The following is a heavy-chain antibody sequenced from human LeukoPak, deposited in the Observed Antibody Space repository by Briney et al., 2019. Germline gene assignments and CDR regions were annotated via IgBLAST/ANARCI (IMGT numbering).Heavy chain of an antibody. CDR1: GFTFSSHS. CDR3: ARENYYYDSSGYPVLWFDP. CDR2: ISSSSSYI. J-gene: IGHJ5*02. Sequence: GGSLRLSCAASGFTFSSHSMNWVRQAPGKGLEWVSSISSSSSYIYYADSVKGRFTISRDNAKNSLYLQMNSLRAEDTAVYYCARENYYYDSSGYPVLWFDPWGQGTLVTVSS. D-gene: IGHD3-22*01. V-gene: IGHV3-21*01.